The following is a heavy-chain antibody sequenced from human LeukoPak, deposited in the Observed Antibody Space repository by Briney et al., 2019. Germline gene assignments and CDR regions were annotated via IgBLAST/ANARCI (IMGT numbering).Heavy chain of an antibody. Sequence: ASVKVSCKASGYTFTGYYMHWVRQAPGQGLEWMGWINPNSGGTNYAQKFQGRVTMTRDTSISTAHMELSRLRSDDTAVYYCAREGSGYYYPLDYWGQGTLVTVSS. D-gene: IGHD3-22*01. J-gene: IGHJ4*02. CDR2: INPNSGGT. V-gene: IGHV1-2*02. CDR1: GYTFTGYY. CDR3: AREGSGYYYPLDY.